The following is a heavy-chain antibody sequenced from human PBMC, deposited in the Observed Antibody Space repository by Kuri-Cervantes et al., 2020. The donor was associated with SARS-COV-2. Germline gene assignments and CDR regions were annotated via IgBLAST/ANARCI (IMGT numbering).Heavy chain of an antibody. Sequence: GESLKISCAASGFTFSSYWMHWVRQAPGKGLVWVSRINSDGSSTSYADSVKGRFTISRDNAKNTLYLQMNSLRAEDTAVYYCARGLRGATMRANKGRAFDYWGQGTLVTVSS. CDR3: ARGLRGATMRANKGRAFDY. CDR2: INSDGSST. D-gene: IGHD5-12*01. J-gene: IGHJ4*02. CDR1: GFTFSSYW. V-gene: IGHV3-74*01.